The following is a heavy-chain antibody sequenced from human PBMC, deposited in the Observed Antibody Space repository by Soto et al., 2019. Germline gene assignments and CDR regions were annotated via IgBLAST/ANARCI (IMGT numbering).Heavy chain of an antibody. CDR3: ARGVYGGGRVSDY. CDR2: MNPISGNT. V-gene: IGHV1-8*01. J-gene: IGHJ4*02. Sequence: QVQPVQSGAEVKKPGASVRVSCKASGYTFTSYDINWVRQAAGQGLEWMGWMNPISGNTGYAEKFQGRVTMTRDTSISTAYMELSSLRTEDTGVYYCARGVYGGGRVSDYWGQGTRVTVSS. CDR1: GYTFTSYD. D-gene: IGHD4-17*01.